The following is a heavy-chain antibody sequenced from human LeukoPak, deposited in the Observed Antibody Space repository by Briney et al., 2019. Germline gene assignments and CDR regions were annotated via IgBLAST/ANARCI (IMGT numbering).Heavy chain of an antibody. CDR2: INHSGST. Sequence: SETLSLTCAVYGGSFRGYYWRWIRQPPGKGLEWIGEINHSGSTNYNPSLKSRVTIAVDTSKNHVSLKLSSMTAADTAVYYCARKKYSSSWWGYWRQGALVTVSS. CDR1: GGSFRGYY. V-gene: IGHV4-34*01. CDR3: ARKKYSSSWWGY. D-gene: IGHD6-13*01. J-gene: IGHJ4*02.